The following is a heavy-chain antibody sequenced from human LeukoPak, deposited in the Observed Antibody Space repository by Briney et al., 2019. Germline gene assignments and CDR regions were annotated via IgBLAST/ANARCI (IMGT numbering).Heavy chain of an antibody. CDR2: IRYDGSNK. CDR1: GFTFSSYG. V-gene: IGHV3-30*02. D-gene: IGHD5-12*01. Sequence: HPGGSLRLSCAASGFTFSSYGMHWVRQAPGKGLEWVAFIRYDGSNKYYADSVKGRFTISRDNSKNTLYLQMNSLRAEDTAVFYCAKDPAPTYSGYDWRFWGQGTLVTVSS. CDR3: AKDPAPTYSGYDWRF. J-gene: IGHJ4*02.